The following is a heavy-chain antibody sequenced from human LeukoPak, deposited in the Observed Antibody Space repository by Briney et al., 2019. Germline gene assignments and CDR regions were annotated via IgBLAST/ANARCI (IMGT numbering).Heavy chain of an antibody. D-gene: IGHD2-21*02. J-gene: IGHJ4*02. CDR3: ARGGFYCGDDCYVDY. CDR2: INRSGST. V-gene: IGHV4-34*01. CDR1: GGSLSYYY. Sequence: SETLSLTCAVYGGSLSYYYWSWIRQSPEKGLEWIGEINRSGSTNYNPSLKSRVTVSVDTSKNQFSLKLSSVTAADTAVYYCARGGFYCGDDCYVDYWGQGTLVTVSS.